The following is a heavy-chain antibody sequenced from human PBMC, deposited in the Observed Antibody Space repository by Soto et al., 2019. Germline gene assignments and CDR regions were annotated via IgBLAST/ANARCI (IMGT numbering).Heavy chain of an antibody. J-gene: IGHJ6*02. CDR3: ARSTEPGAVGDYGMDV. Sequence: ASETLSLTCTVSGGSISSSSYYWGWIRQPPGKGLEWIGSIYYSGSTYYNPSLKSRVTISVDTSKNQFSLKLSSVTAADTAVYYCARSTEPGAVGDYGMDVWGQGTTVTVSS. D-gene: IGHD1-1*01. CDR2: IYYSGST. V-gene: IGHV4-39*01. CDR1: GGSISSSSYY.